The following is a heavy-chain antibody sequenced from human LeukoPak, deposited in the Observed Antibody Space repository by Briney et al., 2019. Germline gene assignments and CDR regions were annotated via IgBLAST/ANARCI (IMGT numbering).Heavy chain of an antibody. CDR1: GFTFRSYG. D-gene: IGHD5-12*01. CDR3: ARDRGYGGYAYFDY. Sequence: GGSLRLSCAASGFTFRSYGMHWVRQAPGKGLEWVAVISYDGSNKYYADSVKGRFTISRDNSKNTLYLQMNSLRAEDMAVYYCARDRGYGGYAYFDYWGQGTLVTVSS. J-gene: IGHJ4*02. CDR2: ISYDGSNK. V-gene: IGHV3-30*03.